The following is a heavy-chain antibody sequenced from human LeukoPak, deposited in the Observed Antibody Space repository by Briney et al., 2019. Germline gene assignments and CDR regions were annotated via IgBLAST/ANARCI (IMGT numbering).Heavy chain of an antibody. CDR2: ISGSGGST. V-gene: IGHV3-23*01. CDR1: GLTVSSNY. D-gene: IGHD6-13*01. CDR3: AKDLRKGVAAAGSVDY. Sequence: PGGSLRLSCAASGLTVSSNYMSWVRQAPGKGLEWVSAISGSGGSTYYADSVKGRFTISRDNSKNTLYLQMNSLRAEDTAVYYCAKDLRKGVAAAGSVDYWGQGTLVTVSS. J-gene: IGHJ4*02.